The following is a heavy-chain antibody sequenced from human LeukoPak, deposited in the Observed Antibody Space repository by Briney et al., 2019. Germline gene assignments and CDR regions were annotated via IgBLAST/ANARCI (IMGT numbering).Heavy chain of an antibody. V-gene: IGHV3-30*18. CDR1: GFTFSSYG. J-gene: IGHJ6*02. D-gene: IGHD5-12*01. CDR3: AKFKGPVASHYYYYGMDV. Sequence: QPGRSLRLSCAASGFTFSSYGMHWVRQAPGKGLEWVAVISYDGSNKYYADSVKGRFTISRDNSKNTLYLQMNSLRAEDTAVYYCAKFKGPVASHYYYYGMDVWGQGTTVTVSS. CDR2: ISYDGSNK.